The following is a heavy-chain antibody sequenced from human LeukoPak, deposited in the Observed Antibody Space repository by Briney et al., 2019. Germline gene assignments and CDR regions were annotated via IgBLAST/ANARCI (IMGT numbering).Heavy chain of an antibody. CDR1: GFTFSSYA. V-gene: IGHV3-23*01. Sequence: GGSLRLSCAASGFTFSSYAMGWVRQAPGKGLEWVSAISSGGVSTYYADSVKGRFTISRDNSKNTLYLQMNSLRAEDTAVYYCTKEIYGDLKSDYWGQGTLVTVSS. CDR2: ISSGGVST. CDR3: TKEIYGDLKSDY. D-gene: IGHD4-17*01. J-gene: IGHJ4*02.